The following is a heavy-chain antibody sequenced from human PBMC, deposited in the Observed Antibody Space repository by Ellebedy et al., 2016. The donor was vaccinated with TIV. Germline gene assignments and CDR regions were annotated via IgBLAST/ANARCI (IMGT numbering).Heavy chain of an antibody. D-gene: IGHD5-18*01. Sequence: GESLKISCAASGFTFSNSWMNWVRQAPGKGLEWVGSIKSNTGGGAADYAAPVKSRFTISRDDSKNTLYLQMNSLKTENTAVYFCTTVYRYNYDSVWGQGTLVTVSS. CDR3: TTVYRYNYDSV. CDR2: IKSNTGGGAA. V-gene: IGHV3-15*01. J-gene: IGHJ4*02. CDR1: GFTFSNSW.